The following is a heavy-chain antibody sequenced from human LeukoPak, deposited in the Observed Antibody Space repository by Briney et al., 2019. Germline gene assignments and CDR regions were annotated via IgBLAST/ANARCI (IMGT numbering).Heavy chain of an antibody. Sequence: ASVKVSCKVSGYTLTELSMHWVRQAPGKGLEWMGGFDPEDGETIYAQKFQGRVTMTEDISTDTAYMELSSLRSEDTAVYYCATYVDIVATTNTRSFDIWGQGTMVTVSS. CDR1: GYTLTELS. D-gene: IGHD5-12*01. V-gene: IGHV1-24*01. J-gene: IGHJ3*02. CDR2: FDPEDGET. CDR3: ATYVDIVATTNTRSFDI.